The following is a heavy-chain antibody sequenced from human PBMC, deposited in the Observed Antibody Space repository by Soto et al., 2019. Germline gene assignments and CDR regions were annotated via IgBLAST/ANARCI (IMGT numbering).Heavy chain of an antibody. V-gene: IGHV4-59*08. CDR3: ARTNYGGYRTSYYFDY. CDR2: IYYSGST. D-gene: IGHD5-12*01. Sequence: PSETLSLTCTVSGGSISSYYWSWIRQPPGKGLEWIGYIYYSGSTNYNPSLKSRVTISVDTSKNQFSLRLSSVTAADTAVYYCARTNYGGYRTSYYFDYWGQGTLVTVSS. CDR1: GGSISSYY. J-gene: IGHJ4*02.